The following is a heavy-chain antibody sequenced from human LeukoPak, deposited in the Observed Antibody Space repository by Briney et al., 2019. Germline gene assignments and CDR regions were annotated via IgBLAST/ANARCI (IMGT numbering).Heavy chain of an antibody. J-gene: IGHJ6*03. CDR3: AGDTGNYGPGDYYYYMDV. Sequence: VASVKVSCKASGGTFSSYAISWVRQAPGQGLEWMGGIIPIFGTANYAQKFQGRVTITTDESTSTAYMELSSLRSEDTAVYYCAGDTGNYGPGDYYYYMDVWGKGTTVTVSS. V-gene: IGHV1-69*05. D-gene: IGHD4-11*01. CDR1: GGTFSSYA. CDR2: IIPIFGTA.